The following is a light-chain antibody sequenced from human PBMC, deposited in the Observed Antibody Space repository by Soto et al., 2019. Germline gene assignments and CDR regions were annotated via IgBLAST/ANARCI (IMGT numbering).Light chain of an antibody. J-gene: IGKJ3*01. Sequence: EIVLTQSPGTLSLSPGERATLSCRASQSVRSSYLAWYQQKPGQAPRLLIYGASIRATGIPDRFGGSGSGTDFTLTISRLEPEDFAVYYCQQYGGSPLFGPGTKVDIK. CDR2: GAS. CDR1: QSVRSSY. CDR3: QQYGGSPL. V-gene: IGKV3-20*01.